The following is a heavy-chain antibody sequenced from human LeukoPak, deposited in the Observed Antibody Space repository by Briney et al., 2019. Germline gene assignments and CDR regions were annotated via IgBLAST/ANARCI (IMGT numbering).Heavy chain of an antibody. CDR1: GFIFSKYG. CDR3: AKDGDCGSNCY. J-gene: IGHJ4*02. Sequence: GGSLRLSCAASGFIFSKYGMHWVRQAPGKGLEWVAFIWYDGTNKYYADSVKGRFTISRDKSKNTLYLQMNSLRVEDTAVYHCAKDGDCGSNCYWGQGTLVTVSS. V-gene: IGHV3-30*02. CDR2: IWYDGTNK. D-gene: IGHD2-21*02.